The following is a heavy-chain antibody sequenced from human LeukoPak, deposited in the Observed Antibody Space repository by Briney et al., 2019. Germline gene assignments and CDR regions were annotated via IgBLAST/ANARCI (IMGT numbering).Heavy chain of an antibody. CDR3: ARDGVDYSNYEGVWFDP. D-gene: IGHD4-11*01. V-gene: IGHV1-2*02. J-gene: IGHJ5*02. CDR2: INPNSGGT. Sequence: ASVRVSCKASRYTFTGYYMHWVRQAPGQGLEWMGWINPNSGGTNYAQKFQGRVTMTRDTSISTAYMELSRLRSDDTAVYYCARDGVDYSNYEGVWFDPWGQGTLVTVSS. CDR1: RYTFTGYY.